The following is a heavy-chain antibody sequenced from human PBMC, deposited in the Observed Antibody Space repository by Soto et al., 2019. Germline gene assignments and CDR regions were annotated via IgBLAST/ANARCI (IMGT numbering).Heavy chain of an antibody. D-gene: IGHD2-2*01. CDR3: ARGPGY. Sequence: PSETLSLTCAVSGGSISSGGYSWSWIRQPPGKGLEWIGYMYHSGSTYYNPSLKSRVTISIDRSKNQFSLKLSSVTAADTAVYYWARGPGYWGQGILVTVSS. V-gene: IGHV4-30-2*01. CDR2: MYHSGST. CDR1: GGSISSGGYS. J-gene: IGHJ4*01.